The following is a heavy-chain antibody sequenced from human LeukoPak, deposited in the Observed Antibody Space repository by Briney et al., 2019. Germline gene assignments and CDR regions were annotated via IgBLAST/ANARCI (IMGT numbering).Heavy chain of an antibody. CDR3: ASLKYNWNAGNWFDP. CDR1: GGSISSSSYY. V-gene: IGHV4-39*07. CDR2: IYYSGST. D-gene: IGHD1-20*01. J-gene: IGHJ5*02. Sequence: PSETLSLTCTVSGGSISSSSYYWGWIRQPPGKGLEWIGRIYYSGSTYYNPSPKSRVTISVDTSKNQFSLKLSSVTAADTAVYYCASLKYNWNAGNWFDPWGQGTLVTVSS.